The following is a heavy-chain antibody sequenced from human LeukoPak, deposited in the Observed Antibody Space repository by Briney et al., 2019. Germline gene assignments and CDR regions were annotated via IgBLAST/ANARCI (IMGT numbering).Heavy chain of an antibody. V-gene: IGHV3-30*02. CDR3: AREGGTIEIGEFDY. CDR2: IQYDGSEK. Sequence: GGSLRLSCAAPGLTFTFSTSGIHWVRQAPGKGLEWVAFIQYDGSEKYYADSVKGRCTTSRDNSKNTVYLQTNSLTGEDTAIYYCAREGGTIEIGEFDYWGQGTLVTVSS. J-gene: IGHJ4*02. D-gene: IGHD3-16*02. CDR1: GLTFTFSTSG.